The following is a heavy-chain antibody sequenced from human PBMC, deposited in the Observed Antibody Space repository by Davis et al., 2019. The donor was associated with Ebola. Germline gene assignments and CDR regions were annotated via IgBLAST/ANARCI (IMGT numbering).Heavy chain of an antibody. J-gene: IGHJ4*02. CDR3: ARATGADY. CDR2: IRSDGINR. D-gene: IGHD1-14*01. Sequence: GESLKISCAASGFIFSSYVIHWVRQAPGKGLEWVAFIRSDGINRYYADSVKGRFTISRDNSKNTVDLQMNSLRREDTAVYYCARATGADYWGQGTLVTVSS. V-gene: IGHV3-30*02. CDR1: GFIFSSYV.